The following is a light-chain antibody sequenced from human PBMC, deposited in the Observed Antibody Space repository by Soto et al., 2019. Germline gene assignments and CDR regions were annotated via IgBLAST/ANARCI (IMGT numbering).Light chain of an antibody. Sequence: IVLTQSPGTLSLSPGERPPLSCRASQSVSSNYLAWYQQKHGQAPRLLIYDASNRDTGIPARFSGSGSGTDFTLTISRLEPEDFAVYYCQQRSNWPITFGQGTRLEIK. CDR3: QQRSNWPIT. V-gene: IGKV3D-20*02. CDR1: QSVSSNY. CDR2: DAS. J-gene: IGKJ5*01.